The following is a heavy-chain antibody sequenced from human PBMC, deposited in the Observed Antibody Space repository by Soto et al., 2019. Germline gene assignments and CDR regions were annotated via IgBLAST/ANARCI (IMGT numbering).Heavy chain of an antibody. D-gene: IGHD3-22*01. CDR3: ARLGDYYQAFAY. V-gene: IGHV4-59*08. CDR2: VYYTGTT. J-gene: IGHJ4*01. CDR1: CSPISSYY. Sequence: SETLSLTCTVSCSPISSYYWSCFRQPPGQGPEWVGYVYYTGTTTDSHSLQSRVTISVDAAKSQFSLNLRSVTAADTAVYYCARLGDYYQAFAYRGHGALVTVSS.